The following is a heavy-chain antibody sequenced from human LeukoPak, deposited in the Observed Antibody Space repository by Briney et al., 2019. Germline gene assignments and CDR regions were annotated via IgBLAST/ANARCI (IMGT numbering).Heavy chain of an antibody. J-gene: IGHJ5*02. CDR3: ARTILYRNWFDP. V-gene: IGHV1-69*06. D-gene: IGHD2-8*01. CDR1: GGTFSSYA. Sequence: SVKVSCKASGGTFSSYAISWVRQAPGQGLEWMGGIIPIFGTANYAQKFQGRVTITADNSTSTAYMELSSLRSEDTAVYYCARTILYRNWFDPWGQGTLVTVSS. CDR2: IIPIFGTA.